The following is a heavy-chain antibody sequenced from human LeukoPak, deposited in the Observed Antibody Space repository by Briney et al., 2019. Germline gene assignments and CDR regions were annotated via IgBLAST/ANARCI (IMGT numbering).Heavy chain of an antibody. V-gene: IGHV3-7*01. J-gene: IGHJ4*02. CDR2: VKQDGSER. CDR3: AREGAYYLDS. D-gene: IGHD4/OR15-4a*01. Sequence: GGPLRLSCAAPEFTFSSYWMSWVRQAPGKGLVWVANVKQDGSERYYVGSVRGRFTISRDNAKNSLYLQMNSLRAEDTAVYYCAREGAYYLDSWGQGTLVAVSS. CDR1: EFTFSSYW.